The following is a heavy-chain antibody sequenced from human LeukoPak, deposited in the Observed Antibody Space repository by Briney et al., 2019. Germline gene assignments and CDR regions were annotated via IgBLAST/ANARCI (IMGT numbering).Heavy chain of an antibody. CDR1: GFTFSSYA. CDR2: ISGSGGST. CDR3: AKDKVLRGYSYGFYFDY. Sequence: GGSLRLSCAASGFTFSSYAMSWVRQAPGKGLEWVSAISGSGGSTYYADSVKGRFTISRDNSKNTLYLQMNSLRAEDTAVYYCAKDKVLRGYSYGFYFDYWGQGTLVTVSS. J-gene: IGHJ4*02. V-gene: IGHV3-23*01. D-gene: IGHD5-18*01.